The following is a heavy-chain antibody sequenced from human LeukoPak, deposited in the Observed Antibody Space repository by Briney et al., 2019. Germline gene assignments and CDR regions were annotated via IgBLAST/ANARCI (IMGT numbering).Heavy chain of an antibody. CDR3: ARGPGTVGLSP. V-gene: IGHV4-34*01. D-gene: IGHD1/OR15-1a*01. CDR2: INHSGDT. CDR1: GGSFTNYY. J-gene: IGHJ5*02. Sequence: SETLSLTCNVSGGSFTNYYWSWIRQTPEKGLEWIGQINHSGDTSYDPSLRSRVTLSVDRSKNQFSLKVTSVTAADTGVYYCARGPGTVGLSPWGQGTLVSVSS.